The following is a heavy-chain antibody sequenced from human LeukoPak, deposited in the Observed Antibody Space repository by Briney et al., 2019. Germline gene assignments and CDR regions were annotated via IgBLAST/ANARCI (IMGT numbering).Heavy chain of an antibody. CDR1: GYTFTSYG. J-gene: IGHJ4*02. V-gene: IGHV1-18*01. CDR3: AREPPFDSSGTRGDY. D-gene: IGHD3-22*01. Sequence: ASVKVSCKASGYTFTSYGISWVRQAPGQGLEWMGWISAYNGNTSYAQKLQGRVTMTTDTSTSTAYMELRSLRSDDTAVYYCAREPPFDSSGTRGDYWGQGTLVTVSS. CDR2: ISAYNGNT.